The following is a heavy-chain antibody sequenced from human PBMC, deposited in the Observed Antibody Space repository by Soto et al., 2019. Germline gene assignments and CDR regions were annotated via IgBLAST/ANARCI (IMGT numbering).Heavy chain of an antibody. V-gene: IGHV3-21*01. Sequence: EVQLVESGGGLVKPGESLRLTCAASAFTFSSYSMIWVRQAPGKGLEWVSAISSGSRYIHYADSVKGRFTISRDNAKNSLYLQMLSLRAEDTALYYCARARGDSYYYGVDVWGQGTTVTVSS. CDR2: ISSGSRYI. CDR3: ARARGDSYYYGVDV. CDR1: AFTFSSYS. D-gene: IGHD4-17*01. J-gene: IGHJ6*02.